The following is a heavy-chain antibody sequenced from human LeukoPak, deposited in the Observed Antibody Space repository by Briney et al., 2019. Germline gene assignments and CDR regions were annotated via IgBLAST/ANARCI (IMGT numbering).Heavy chain of an antibody. V-gene: IGHV4-59*01. CDR3: ARGQRSYFRAVDD. Sequence: SETLSLTCTVSGASISSYYWSWLRQPPGKGLEWIGYIYYSGSTNYNPSLKSRVTISVDPSKNQFSLKLSSVTAADTAVYYCARGQRSYFRAVDDWGQGTLVSVSS. D-gene: IGHD1-26*01. CDR1: GASISSYY. CDR2: IYYSGST. J-gene: IGHJ4*02.